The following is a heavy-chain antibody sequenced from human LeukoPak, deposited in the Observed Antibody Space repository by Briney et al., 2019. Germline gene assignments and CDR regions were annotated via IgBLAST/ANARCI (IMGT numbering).Heavy chain of an antibody. CDR2: IYYTGYT. V-gene: IGHV4-59*11. J-gene: IGHJ4*02. Sequence: PSETLSLTCTVSGGSINGHYWSWIRQPPGKGLEWIGFIYYTGYTNYNPSLKSRVTISVDTSKDQFYVKLNSVTAADTAVYYCARGSLAVAGYFDSWGQGTLVTVSS. CDR3: ARGSLAVAGYFDS. D-gene: IGHD6-19*01. CDR1: GGSINGHY.